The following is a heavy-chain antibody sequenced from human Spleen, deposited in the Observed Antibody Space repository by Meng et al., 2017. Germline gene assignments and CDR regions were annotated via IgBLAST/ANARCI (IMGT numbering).Heavy chain of an antibody. Sequence: QITLKDSGPTLVKHTQTLTLTCTFSGFSLSTSGVGVGWIRHPPGKALEWLALIYWNDDKRYRPSLERRLTITKDTSKNQVLLKMANMDPVDTATYYCARTYGTTDYWGQGALVTVSS. V-gene: IGHV2-5*01. J-gene: IGHJ4*02. D-gene: IGHD2-2*01. CDR2: IYWNDDK. CDR3: ARTYGTTDY. CDR1: GFSLSTSGVG.